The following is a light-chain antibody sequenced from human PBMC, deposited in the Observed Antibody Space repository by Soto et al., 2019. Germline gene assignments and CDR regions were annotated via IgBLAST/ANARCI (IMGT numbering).Light chain of an antibody. CDR3: QQYYSTWT. CDR2: GAS. V-gene: IGKV3-20*01. CDR1: QSIASTF. J-gene: IGKJ1*01. Sequence: EIVLTQSPGTLSLSPGERATLSCRASQSIASTFLAWYQHKPGQAPRVLIYGASRRATGIPDRFSGSGSGTYFTLTISRLEPEDLAVYYCQQYYSTWTFGQGTKVEVK.